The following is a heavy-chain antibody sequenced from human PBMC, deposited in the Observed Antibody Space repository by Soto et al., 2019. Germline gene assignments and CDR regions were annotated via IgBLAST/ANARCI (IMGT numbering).Heavy chain of an antibody. V-gene: IGHV1-2*04. Sequence: VASVKVSCKASGYTFTGYYIHWVRQAPGQGLEWMGWINPNSGGTNYAQKFQGWVTMTRDTSISTAYMELSRLRSDDTAVYYCARGGGGERYCSGGSCHEPNYYYYYMDVWGKGTTVTVSS. J-gene: IGHJ6*03. CDR3: ARGGGGERYCSGGSCHEPNYYYYYMDV. CDR2: INPNSGGT. D-gene: IGHD2-15*01. CDR1: GYTFTGYY.